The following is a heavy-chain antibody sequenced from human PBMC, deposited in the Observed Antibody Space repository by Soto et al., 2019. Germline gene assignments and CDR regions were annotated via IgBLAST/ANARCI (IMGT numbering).Heavy chain of an antibody. CDR3: ARVYSGSYSDY. V-gene: IGHV4-4*02. D-gene: IGHD1-26*01. Sequence: QVQLQESGPGLVKPSGTLSLTCAVSGGSIRSNNWWSWVRQPPGKGLEWIGEIFQSGSTHYNPSLKTRVTISVDKSKTQFSLNLISVTAADTAVYYCARVYSGSYSDYWGQGTLVTVSS. CDR1: GGSIRSNNW. CDR2: IFQSGST. J-gene: IGHJ4*02.